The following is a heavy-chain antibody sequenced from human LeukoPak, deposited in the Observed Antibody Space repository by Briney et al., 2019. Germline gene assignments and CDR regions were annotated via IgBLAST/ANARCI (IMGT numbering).Heavy chain of an antibody. CDR1: GGSFSGYY. J-gene: IGHJ5*02. V-gene: IGHV4-4*07. CDR3: ARETRGYSYGYLFGDWFDP. Sequence: SETLSLTCAVYGGSFSGYYWSWIRQPAGKGLEWIGRIYTSGSTNYNPSLKSRVTMSVDTSKNQFSLKLSSVTAADTAVYYCARETRGYSYGYLFGDWFDPWGQGTLVTVSS. CDR2: IYTSGST. D-gene: IGHD5-18*01.